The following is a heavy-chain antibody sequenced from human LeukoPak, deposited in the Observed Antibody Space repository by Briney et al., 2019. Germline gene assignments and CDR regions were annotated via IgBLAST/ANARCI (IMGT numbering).Heavy chain of an antibody. Sequence: SVKVSCKASGGTFSSYAISWVRQAPGQGLEWMGGIIPIFGTANYAQKFQGRVTITADESTSTAYMELSSLRSEGTAVYYCASDEGGVGATCYWGQGTLVIVSS. J-gene: IGHJ4*02. D-gene: IGHD1-26*01. CDR1: GGTFSSYA. CDR2: IIPIFGTA. CDR3: ASDEGGVGATCY. V-gene: IGHV1-69*13.